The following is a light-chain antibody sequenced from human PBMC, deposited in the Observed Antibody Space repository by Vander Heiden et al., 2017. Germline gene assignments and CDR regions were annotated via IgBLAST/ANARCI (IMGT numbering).Light chain of an antibody. CDR3: QRSDSTGYS. Sequence: DIQMTQSPSSLSASVGDGVTITCRASQSISSYLNWYQQKPGKAPKLLIYAASSLQSGVPSRFRRSGSGTDFTLTISSLQPEDFATYYCQRSDSTGYSFGQQSNQE. J-gene: IGKJ2*03. V-gene: IGKV1-39*01. CDR2: AAS. CDR1: QSISSY.